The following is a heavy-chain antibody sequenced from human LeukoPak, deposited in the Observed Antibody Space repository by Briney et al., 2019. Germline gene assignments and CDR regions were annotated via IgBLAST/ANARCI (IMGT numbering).Heavy chain of an antibody. CDR2: INHSGST. CDR1: GGSFSGYY. D-gene: IGHD3-10*01. J-gene: IGHJ4*02. CDR3: ARELDYYGSGSYFY. V-gene: IGHV4-34*01. Sequence: SETLSLTCAVYGGSFSGYYWSWIRQPPGKGLGWIGEINHSGSTNYNPSLKSRVTISVDASKNQSSLKLSSVTAADTAVYYCARELDYYGSGSYFYWGQGTLVTVSS.